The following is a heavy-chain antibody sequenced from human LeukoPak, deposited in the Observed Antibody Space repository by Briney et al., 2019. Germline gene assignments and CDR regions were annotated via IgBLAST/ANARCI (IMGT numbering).Heavy chain of an antibody. CDR2: ISGSGGST. V-gene: IGHV3-23*01. CDR1: GFTFSSYA. Sequence: PTGGSLRLSCAASGFTFSSYAMSWVRQAPGKGLEWVSAISGSGGSTYYADSVKGRFTISRDNSKNTLYLQMNSLRAEDTAVYYCAKDARYYDFWSGYSYYFDYWGQGTLVTVSS. CDR3: AKDARYYDFWSGYSYYFDY. J-gene: IGHJ4*02. D-gene: IGHD3-3*01.